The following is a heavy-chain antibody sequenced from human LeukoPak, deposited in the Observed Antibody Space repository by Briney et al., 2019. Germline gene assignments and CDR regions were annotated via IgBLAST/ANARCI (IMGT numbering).Heavy chain of an antibody. CDR1: GGSISSSSYY. CDR2: IYYSGST. Sequence: SETLSLTCTVSGGSISSSSYYWGWIRQPPGKGLEWIGSIYYSGSTYYNPSLKSRVTISVDTSKNQFSLKLSSVTAADTAVYYCARGGNSSSPNFDYWGQGTPVTVSS. J-gene: IGHJ4*02. D-gene: IGHD6-6*01. V-gene: IGHV4-39*07. CDR3: ARGGNSSSPNFDY.